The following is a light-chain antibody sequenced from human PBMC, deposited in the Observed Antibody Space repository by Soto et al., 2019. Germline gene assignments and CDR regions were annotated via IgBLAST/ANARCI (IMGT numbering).Light chain of an antibody. V-gene: IGKV1-5*03. CDR2: KAS. CDR1: QSISSW. Sequence: DIHMTESPSSLSASVGDRVTITCRASQSISSWLAWYQQKPGKAPKLLIYKASSLETGVPSRFSGSGSGTEFTLTISSLQPDDFATYYCQHYNSYGTFGQGTKVDI. CDR3: QHYNSYGT. J-gene: IGKJ1*01.